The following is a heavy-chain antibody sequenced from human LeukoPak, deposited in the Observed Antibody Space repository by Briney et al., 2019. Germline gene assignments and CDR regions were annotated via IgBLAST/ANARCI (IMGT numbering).Heavy chain of an antibody. D-gene: IGHD3-10*01. CDR3: ARESHVTREDY. CDR1: DYTYTSYG. Sequence: ASVKVSCKASDYTYTSYGISWVRQAPGQGLEWMGWISGYNGNTNYAQKFQARVTMTTDTSTSTAYMELRSLRSDDTAVYYCARESHVTREDYWGQGTLVTVSS. J-gene: IGHJ4*02. CDR2: ISGYNGNT. V-gene: IGHV1-18*01.